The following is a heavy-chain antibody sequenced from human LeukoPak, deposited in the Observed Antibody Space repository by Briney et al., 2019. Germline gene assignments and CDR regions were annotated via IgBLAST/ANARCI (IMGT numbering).Heavy chain of an antibody. D-gene: IGHD6-19*01. CDR3: VTNGTVTVAGTKFNYFDY. CDR1: GGSISISTYY. V-gene: IGHV4-39*01. Sequence: PSETLSLTCTVPGGSISISTYYWGWISQPPGKGLEWIGSIYHSGSTHYNPSLRSRVTMSVDTSKNQFTLKVTAVTAADTALYYCVTNGTVTVAGTKFNYFDYWGQGALVTVSS. CDR2: IYHSGST. J-gene: IGHJ4*02.